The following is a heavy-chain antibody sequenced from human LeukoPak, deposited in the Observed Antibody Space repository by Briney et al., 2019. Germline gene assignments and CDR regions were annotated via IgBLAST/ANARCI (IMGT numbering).Heavy chain of an antibody. Sequence: PGGSLRLSCAASGFTFSSYSMSWIRQAPGKGLEWVSYISSSGSTIYYADSVKGRFTISRDNAKNSLYLQMNSLRAEDTAVYYCASPTAVDIVAKIHLDYYYGMDVWGQGTTVTVSS. CDR2: ISSSGSTI. V-gene: IGHV3-48*04. CDR1: GFTFSSYS. D-gene: IGHD5-12*01. CDR3: ASPTAVDIVAKIHLDYYYGMDV. J-gene: IGHJ6*02.